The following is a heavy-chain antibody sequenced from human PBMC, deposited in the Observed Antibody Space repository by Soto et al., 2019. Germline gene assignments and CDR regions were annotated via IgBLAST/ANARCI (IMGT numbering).Heavy chain of an antibody. D-gene: IGHD6-19*01. CDR1: GFTFSSYW. J-gene: IGHJ4*02. CDR2: INSDGSST. CDR3: AREEQWLQVFDY. V-gene: IGHV3-74*01. Sequence: GGSLRLSCAASGFTFSSYWMHWVRQAPGKGLVWVSRINSDGSSTSYADSVKGRFTISRDNAKNTLYLQMNSLRAEDTAVYYCAREEQWLQVFDYWGQGTLVTVSS.